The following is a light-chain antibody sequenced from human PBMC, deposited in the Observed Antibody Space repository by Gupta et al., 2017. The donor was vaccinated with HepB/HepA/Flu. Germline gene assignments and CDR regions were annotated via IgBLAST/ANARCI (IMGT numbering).Light chain of an antibody. Sequence: SVLTQSTSVSGTPGQRVTISCSGSSSNVGRNNVNWYQQLPGTAPKLLIYYNDERPSGVPDRISGSKSATSASLATIWLQAEDEADYYCAAWDTSRNVVVFGGGTKLTVL. CDR1: SSNVGRNN. CDR2: YND. CDR3: AAWDTSRNVVV. V-gene: IGLV1-44*01. J-gene: IGLJ2*01.